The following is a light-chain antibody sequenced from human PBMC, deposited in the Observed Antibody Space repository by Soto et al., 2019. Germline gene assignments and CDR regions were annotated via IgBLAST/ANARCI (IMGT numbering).Light chain of an antibody. CDR1: QGVNSH. CDR3: QHLNAYPIT. V-gene: IGKV1-9*01. Sequence: IPLTQFPSSLSASVGDRVTITCRASQGVNSHLAWHQQKPGKAPKLLISEVSTLQSGVPSRFSGSGSGTDFTLTISSLQPEDFATYYWQHLNAYPITFGQGTRLEIK. CDR2: EVS. J-gene: IGKJ5*01.